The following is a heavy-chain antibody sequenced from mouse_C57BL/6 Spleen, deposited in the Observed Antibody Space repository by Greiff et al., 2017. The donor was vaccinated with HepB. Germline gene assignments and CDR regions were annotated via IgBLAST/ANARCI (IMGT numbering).Heavy chain of an antibody. J-gene: IGHJ4*01. Sequence: VKLQESGPGLVAPSQSLSITCTVSGFSLTSYGVDWVRQPPGKGLEWLGVIWGGGSTNYNSALMSRLSISKDNSKSQVFLKMNSLQTDDTAMYYCAKHLLYDYDGTGYAMDYWGQGTSVTVSS. CDR1: GFSLTSYG. CDR2: IWGGGST. CDR3: AKHLLYDYDGTGYAMDY. D-gene: IGHD2-4*01. V-gene: IGHV2-9*01.